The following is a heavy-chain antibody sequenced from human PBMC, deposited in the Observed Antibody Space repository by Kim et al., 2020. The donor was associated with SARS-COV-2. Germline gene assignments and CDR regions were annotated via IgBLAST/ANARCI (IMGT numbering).Heavy chain of an antibody. V-gene: IGHV4-34*01. Sequence: SETLSLTCAVYGGSFSGYYWSWIRQPPGKGLEWIGEINHSGSTNYNPSLKSRVTISVDTSKNQFSLKLSSVTAADTAVYYCARARSMIVVYYFDYWGQGTLVTVSS. CDR3: ARARSMIVVYYFDY. CDR1: GGSFSGYY. J-gene: IGHJ4*02. CDR2: INHSGST. D-gene: IGHD3-22*01.